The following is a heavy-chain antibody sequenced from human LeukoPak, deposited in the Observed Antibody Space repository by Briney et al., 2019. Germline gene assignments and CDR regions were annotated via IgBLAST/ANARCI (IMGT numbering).Heavy chain of an antibody. D-gene: IGHD3-22*01. J-gene: IGHJ4*02. Sequence: SETLSLTCSVSGGSISTYYWSWIRQPPGKGLEWIGYIYYSGSTNYNPSLKSRVTISVDRSKNQFSLKLSSVTAADTAVYYCARGDLDSSGYYYVNYWGQGTLVTVSS. CDR2: IYYSGST. V-gene: IGHV4-59*12. CDR3: ARGDLDSSGYYYVNY. CDR1: GGSISTYY.